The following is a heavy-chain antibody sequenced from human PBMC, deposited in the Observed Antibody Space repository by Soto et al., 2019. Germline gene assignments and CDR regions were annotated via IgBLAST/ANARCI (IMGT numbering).Heavy chain of an antibody. CDR1: GFTVSSNF. V-gene: IGHV3-66*01. Sequence: GGSLRLSCAVSGFTVSSNFVTWVRQAPGKGLEWVSGIYSGGSTYYADSVKGRFTISRDNSKNTLYLQMNSVRAEDTAVYYCASLSATTVTIDYWGQGTLVTVSS. CDR3: ASLSATTVTIDY. D-gene: IGHD4-17*01. J-gene: IGHJ4*02. CDR2: IYSGGST.